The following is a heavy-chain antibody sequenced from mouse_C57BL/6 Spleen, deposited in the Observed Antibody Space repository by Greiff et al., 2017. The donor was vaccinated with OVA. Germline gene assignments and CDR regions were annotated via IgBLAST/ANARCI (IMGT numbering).Heavy chain of an antibody. D-gene: IGHD1-1*01. CDR2: INYDGSST. J-gene: IGHJ3*01. V-gene: IGHV5-16*01. CDR1: GFTFSDYY. Sequence: EVHLVESEGGLVQPGSSMKLSCTASGFTFSDYYMAWVRQVPEKGLEWVANINYDGSSTYYLESLKSRFIISRDNAKNILYLQMSSLQSDDTATYYCARGRLYYGSSSWFAYWGQGTLVTVSA. CDR3: ARGRLYYGSSSWFAY.